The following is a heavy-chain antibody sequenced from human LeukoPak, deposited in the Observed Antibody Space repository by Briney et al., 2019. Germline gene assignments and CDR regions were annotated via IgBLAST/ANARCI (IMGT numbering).Heavy chain of an antibody. CDR1: GGTFSSYA. D-gene: IGHD2-2*01. V-gene: IGHV1-69*13. Sequence: SVKVSCKASGGTFSSYAISWVRQAPGQGLEWMGGIIPIFGTANYAQKFQGRVTITADESTSTAYMELSSLRSEDTAVYYCASLYCSSTSCYSTYYYYGMDVWGQGTTVTVSS. J-gene: IGHJ6*02. CDR2: IIPIFGTA. CDR3: ASLYCSSTSCYSTYYYYGMDV.